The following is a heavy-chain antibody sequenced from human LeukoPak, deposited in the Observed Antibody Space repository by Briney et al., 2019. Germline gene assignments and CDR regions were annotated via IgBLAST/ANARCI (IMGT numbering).Heavy chain of an antibody. J-gene: IGHJ4*02. Sequence: GGSLRLSCAASGFTFSNAWMSWVRQAPGKGLEWVGRIKSKTDGGTTDYAAPVKGRFTISRDDSKNTLYLQMNSLKTEDTAVYYCTTEPHVPLLPEFDYWGQGTLVTVSS. CDR2: IKSKTDGGTT. CDR1: GFTFSNAW. CDR3: TTEPHVPLLPEFDY. D-gene: IGHD1-14*01. V-gene: IGHV3-15*01.